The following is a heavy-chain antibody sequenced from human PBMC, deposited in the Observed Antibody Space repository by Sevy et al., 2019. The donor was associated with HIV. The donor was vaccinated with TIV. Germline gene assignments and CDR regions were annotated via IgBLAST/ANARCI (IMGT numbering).Heavy chain of an antibody. CDR1: GFTVNSNY. D-gene: IGHD5-18*01. CDR2: IYSDGTT. CDR3: AGGKSGYGYALNY. J-gene: IGHJ4*02. V-gene: IGHV3-66*01. Sequence: GGSLRLSCAASGFTVNSNYMTWVRQAPGKGLEGVSVIYSDGTTYHADSVKDRFTISRDNFKNTLYLQMNSLRAEDTAVYYCAGGKSGYGYALNYWGQGTLVTVSS.